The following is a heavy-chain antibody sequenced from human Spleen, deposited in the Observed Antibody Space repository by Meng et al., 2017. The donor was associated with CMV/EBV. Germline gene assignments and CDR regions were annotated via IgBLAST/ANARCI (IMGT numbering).Heavy chain of an antibody. Sequence: SETLSLTCAVYGWSFSGYYWSWISQPPGKGLEWIGEINHSGSTNYNPSLKSRVTISVDTSKNQFSLKLSSVTAADTAVYYCARGRGQYCSSTSCYSHPHDYWGQGTLVTVSS. CDR2: INHSGST. D-gene: IGHD2-2*01. V-gene: IGHV4-34*01. CDR3: ARGRGQYCSSTSCYSHPHDY. CDR1: GWSFSGYY. J-gene: IGHJ4*02.